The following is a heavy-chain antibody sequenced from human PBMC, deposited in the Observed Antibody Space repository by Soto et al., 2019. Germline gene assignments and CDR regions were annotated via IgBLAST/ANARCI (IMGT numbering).Heavy chain of an antibody. CDR2: IYYSGST. Sequence: QLQLQESGPGLVKPSETLSLTCTVSGDSISSSSYYWGWIRQPPGEGLEWIGSIYYSGSTSYNPSLRRRVTIYIDTSKHHLSLKLSSVTAADTAVYYCERHSYYYGSTHGCWLDPWGQGTLVTVSS. CDR1: GDSISSSSYY. J-gene: IGHJ5*02. CDR3: ERHSYYYGSTHGCWLDP. V-gene: IGHV4-39*01. D-gene: IGHD3-10*01.